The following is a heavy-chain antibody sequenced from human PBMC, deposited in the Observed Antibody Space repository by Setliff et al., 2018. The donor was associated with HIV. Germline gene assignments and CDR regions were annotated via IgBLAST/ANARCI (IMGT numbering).Heavy chain of an antibody. V-gene: IGHV3-23*01. CDR1: GGSISSGGYY. CDR3: AKGFRPVDTALVSGPTY. D-gene: IGHD5-18*01. Sequence: ETLSLTCTVSGGSISSGGYYWSWIRQHPGKGLEWVSAIGGSTGSTYYADSVKGRFTISTDNSKNTRYLQMNSPRAEDTAIYYCAKGFRPVDTALVSGPTYGGQGIRVTVAS. J-gene: IGHJ4*02. CDR2: IGGSTGST.